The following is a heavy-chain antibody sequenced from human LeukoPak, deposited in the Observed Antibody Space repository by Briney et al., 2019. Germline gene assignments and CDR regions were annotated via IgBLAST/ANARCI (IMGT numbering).Heavy chain of an antibody. CDR3: AKDYFNFQFLPFDS. CDR1: GFTFSSYV. CDR2: ISYDGSNE. J-gene: IGHJ4*02. Sequence: GSLRLSCAASGFTFSSYVMHWVRQAPGKGLEWVAIISYDGSNEYYADSVKGRFTISRDNSKNTLYLQMNNLRAEDTAVYYCAKDYFNFQFLPFDSWGQGTLVAVSS. D-gene: IGHD3-10*01. V-gene: IGHV3-30*04.